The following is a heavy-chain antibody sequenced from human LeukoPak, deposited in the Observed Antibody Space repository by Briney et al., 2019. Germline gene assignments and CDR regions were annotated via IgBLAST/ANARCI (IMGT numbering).Heavy chain of an antibody. CDR1: GGTFSSYA. Sequence: SVKVSCKASGGTFSSYAISWVRQAPGQGLEWMGRIIPIFGTANYARKFQGRVTITTDESTSTAYMELSSLRSEDTAVYYCASGTYYYGSGSFFWGQGTLVTVSS. CDR2: IIPIFGTA. J-gene: IGHJ4*02. V-gene: IGHV1-69*05. D-gene: IGHD3-10*01. CDR3: ASGTYYYGSGSFF.